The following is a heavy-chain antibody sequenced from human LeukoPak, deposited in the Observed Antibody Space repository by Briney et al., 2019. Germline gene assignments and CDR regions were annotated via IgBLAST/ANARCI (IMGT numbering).Heavy chain of an antibody. D-gene: IGHD1-26*01. V-gene: IGHV3-7*05. CDR1: GFSFSYHW. CDR2: INQDGSVK. CDR3: AAFRREWEPY. Sequence: PGGSLRLSCAASGFSFSYHWMNWVRQAPGKGLEWVANINQDGSVKYYVDSVKSRFTISRDNAKNSLYLQMNSLRAEDTAVYYCAAFRREWEPYWGQGTLVTVSS. J-gene: IGHJ4*02.